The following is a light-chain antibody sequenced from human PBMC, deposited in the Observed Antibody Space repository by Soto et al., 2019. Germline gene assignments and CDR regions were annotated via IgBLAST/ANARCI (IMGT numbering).Light chain of an antibody. Sequence: EIVLTQSPATLSLSPGERATLSCRASQSVSSYLAWYQQKPGQAPRLLIYDASNRATGIPARFSGSGSGTDFTVTISSLEPEDFAVYYCQRRSNWPPWTFGQGTKVEIK. CDR2: DAS. J-gene: IGKJ1*01. CDR1: QSVSSY. V-gene: IGKV3-11*01. CDR3: QRRSNWPPWT.